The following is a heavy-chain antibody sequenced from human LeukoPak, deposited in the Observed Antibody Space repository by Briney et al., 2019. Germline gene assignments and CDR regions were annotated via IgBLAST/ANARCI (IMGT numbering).Heavy chain of an antibody. CDR2: IYHSGST. J-gene: IGHJ5*02. V-gene: IGHV4-59*01. CDR3: ARDFDSSGSNWFDP. D-gene: IGHD3-22*01. CDR1: GDSIGSYF. Sequence: SDTLSLTCTVSGDSIGSYFWSWIRQSPGKGLEWIGHIYHSGSTNYNPSLKSRVTISVDTSKNQFSLKLSSVTAADTAVYYCARDFDSSGSNWFDPWGQGTLVTVSS.